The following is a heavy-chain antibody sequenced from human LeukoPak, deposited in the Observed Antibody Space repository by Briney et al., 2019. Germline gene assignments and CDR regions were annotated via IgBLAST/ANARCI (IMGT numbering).Heavy chain of an antibody. Sequence: PGGSLRPSCGASGFTFSNYGMPWVRQAPGKGLEWVANIKQDGSEKYYVDSVKGRFTISRDNAKNSLYLQMNSLRAEDTAVYYCAELGITMIGGVWGKGTTVTISS. V-gene: IGHV3-7*01. J-gene: IGHJ6*04. CDR2: IKQDGSEK. D-gene: IGHD3-10*02. CDR3: AELGITMIGGV. CDR1: GFTFSNYG.